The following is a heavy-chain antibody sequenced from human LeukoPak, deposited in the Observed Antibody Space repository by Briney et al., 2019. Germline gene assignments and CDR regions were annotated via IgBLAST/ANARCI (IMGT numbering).Heavy chain of an antibody. CDR1: GFTFSSYW. CDR2: INSDGSST. D-gene: IGHD3-22*01. J-gene: IGHJ4*02. Sequence: PEGSLRLSCAASGFTFSSYWMHWVRQAPGKGLVWVSRINSDGSSTSYADSVKGRFTISRDNAKNTLYLQMNSLRAEDTAVYYCAVARYYYDSSGYYYRFWGQGTLVTVSS. V-gene: IGHV3-74*01. CDR3: AVARYYYDSSGYYYRF.